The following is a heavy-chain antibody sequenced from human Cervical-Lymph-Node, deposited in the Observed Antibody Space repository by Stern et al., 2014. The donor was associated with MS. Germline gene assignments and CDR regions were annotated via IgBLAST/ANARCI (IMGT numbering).Heavy chain of an antibody. CDR2: IIAIFGTE. Sequence: QVQLVQSGAEVKKPGSSGKVSCKASGGTFSGYAISWARQAPGQGLEWMGGIIAIFGTENYAQQFQARVTITEDEYTRTAYMALSSLRSEDTAVYCCARGELKEGLVRGMDVWGQGTTVPVSS. D-gene: IGHD1-26*01. CDR1: GGTFSGYA. J-gene: IGHJ6*02. V-gene: IGHV1-69*01. CDR3: ARGELKEGLVRGMDV.